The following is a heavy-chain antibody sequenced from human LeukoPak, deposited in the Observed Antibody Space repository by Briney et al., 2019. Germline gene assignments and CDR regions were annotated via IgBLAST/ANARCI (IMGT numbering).Heavy chain of an antibody. CDR2: ISSGGSTL. D-gene: IGHD6-6*01. CDR1: GFSFRDFG. J-gene: IGHJ6*03. Sequence: GESLRLSCAASGFSFRDFGMNWVRQAPGKGLHWLSYISSGGSTLFYADSVKGRFTISRDNVNNSLYLQMNSLGVDDMGVYYCARGYSTSSYSHYYYYMDVWGKGTTVAVSS. CDR3: ARGYSTSSYSHYYYYMDV. V-gene: IGHV3-48*01.